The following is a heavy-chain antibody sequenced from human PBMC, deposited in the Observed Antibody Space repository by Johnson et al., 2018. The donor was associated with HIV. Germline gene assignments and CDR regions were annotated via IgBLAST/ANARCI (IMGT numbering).Heavy chain of an antibody. V-gene: IGHV3-72*01. CDR2: IRNKPSSYST. Sequence: VQLVESGGGLVQPEGSLRLSCVGSGFSFSDHFMDWVRQAPGKGLEWVGRIRNKPSSYSTEYAASVKGRFTVSRDDSKNSVYLQMSSLKTEDTAVYYCTRDRDGVGVSWGQGTTVTVSS. CDR3: TRDRDGVGVS. D-gene: IGHD3-10*01. J-gene: IGHJ3*01. CDR1: GFSFSDHF.